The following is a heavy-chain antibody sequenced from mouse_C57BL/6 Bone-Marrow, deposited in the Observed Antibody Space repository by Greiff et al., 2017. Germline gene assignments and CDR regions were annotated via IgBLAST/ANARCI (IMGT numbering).Heavy chain of an antibody. CDR1: GFSLTSYG. V-gene: IGHV2-2*01. CDR2: IWSGGST. Sequence: QVQLKESGPGLVQPSQSLSITCTVSGFSLTSYGVHWVRQSPGKGLEWLGVIWSGGSTDYNAAFISRLSISKDNSKSQVFFKMNILQADDTAIYYCARKGWLLRENTMDYWGQGTSVTVSS. CDR3: ARKGWLLRENTMDY. D-gene: IGHD2-3*01. J-gene: IGHJ4*01.